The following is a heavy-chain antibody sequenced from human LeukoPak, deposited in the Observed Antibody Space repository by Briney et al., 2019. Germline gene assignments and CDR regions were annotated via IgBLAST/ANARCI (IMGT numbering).Heavy chain of an antibody. V-gene: IGHV4-34*01. CDR3: ARGTSIAVAGHPEYFQH. CDR1: GGSFGGYY. D-gene: IGHD6-19*01. J-gene: IGHJ1*01. CDR2: INHSGST. Sequence: SETLSLTCAVYGGSFGGYYWSWIRQPPGKGLEWIGEINHSGSTNYNPSLKSRVTISVDTSKNQFSLKLSSVTAADTAVYYCARGTSIAVAGHPEYFQHWGQGTLVTVSS.